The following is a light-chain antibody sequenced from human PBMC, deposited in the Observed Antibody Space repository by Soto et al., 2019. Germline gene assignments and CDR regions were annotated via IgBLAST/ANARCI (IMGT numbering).Light chain of an antibody. CDR2: DAS. Sequence: DIQMTQSPSTLSASVGDRVTITCRASQSVSNWLAWYQQKPGKAPELLIYDASSLENGVPSRFSGSGSGTEFTLTISGLQPDDFATYFCQQYHSYSWTFGQGTKVEIK. J-gene: IGKJ1*01. CDR3: QQYHSYSWT. V-gene: IGKV1-5*01. CDR1: QSVSNW.